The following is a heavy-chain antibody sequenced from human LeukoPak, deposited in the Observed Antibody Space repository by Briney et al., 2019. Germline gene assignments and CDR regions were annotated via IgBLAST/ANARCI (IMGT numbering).Heavy chain of an antibody. D-gene: IGHD5-24*01. Sequence: NPSETLSLTCAVYGGSFSGYYWSWIRQPPGKGLEWIGEINHSGSTNYNPSLKSRVTISVDTSKNQFSLKLSSVTAADTAVYYCARDLPLELHANWFDPWGQGTLVTVSS. J-gene: IGHJ5*02. CDR3: ARDLPLELHANWFDP. CDR2: INHSGST. V-gene: IGHV4-34*01. CDR1: GGSFSGYY.